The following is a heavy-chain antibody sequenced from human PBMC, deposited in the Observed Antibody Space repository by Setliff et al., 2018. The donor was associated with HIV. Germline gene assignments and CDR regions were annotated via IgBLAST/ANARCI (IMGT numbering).Heavy chain of an antibody. Sequence: GESLKISCKGSGYSFTSYWIGWVRQMPGKGLESMGIIYPGDSDTRYSPSFQGQVTISADKSISTAYLQWSSLKASDTAMYYCARPRRGLADVFDIWGQGTMVTVSS. D-gene: IGHD3-9*01. CDR1: GYSFTSYW. J-gene: IGHJ3*02. CDR2: IYPGDSDT. V-gene: IGHV5-51*01. CDR3: ARPRRGLADVFDI.